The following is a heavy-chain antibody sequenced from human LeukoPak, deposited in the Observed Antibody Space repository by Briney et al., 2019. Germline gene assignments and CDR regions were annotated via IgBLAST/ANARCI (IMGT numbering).Heavy chain of an antibody. CDR3: ATMYDSNSHYLRDFDY. CDR2: IFPSGGEI. CDR1: GFTFSTFA. J-gene: IGHJ4*02. D-gene: IGHD4-11*01. V-gene: IGHV3-23*01. Sequence: GGSLRLSCAASGFTFSTFAMIWVRQPPGKGLEWVSSIFPSGGEIHYADSVRGRFTISRDNSKSTLSLQMNSLRAEDTAIYYCATMYDSNSHYLRDFDYWGQGTLVTVSS.